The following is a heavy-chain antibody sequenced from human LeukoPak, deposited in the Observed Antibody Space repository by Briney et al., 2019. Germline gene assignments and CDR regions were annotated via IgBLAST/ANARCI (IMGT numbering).Heavy chain of an antibody. CDR1: GFTFSSYA. D-gene: IGHD2-2*01. Sequence: PGGSLRLSCAASGFTFSSYAMNWVRQAPGKGLEWVSAISGSGGSTYYFVKGRFTISRDNSKNTLYLQMNSLRAEDTAVYYCAKGYCSSTSRKESFFDYWGQGTLVTVSS. J-gene: IGHJ4*02. V-gene: IGHV3-23*01. CDR2: ISGSGGST. CDR3: AKGYCSSTSRKESFFDY.